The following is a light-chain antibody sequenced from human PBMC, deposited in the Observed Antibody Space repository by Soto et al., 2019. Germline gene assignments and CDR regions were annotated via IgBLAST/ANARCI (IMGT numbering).Light chain of an antibody. J-gene: IGLJ2*01. V-gene: IGLV1-44*01. CDR2: FND. CDR3: SAWDDRLKGPV. Sequence: QSVLTQPPSISGTPGQGVVISCSGGSSNIGSTSVNWYQQLPGTAPRLLIYFNDKRPSGVPVRFAGSKSGTSASLVISGLQSEDGADYYCSAWDDRLKGPVLGGGTKLTVL. CDR1: SSNIGSTS.